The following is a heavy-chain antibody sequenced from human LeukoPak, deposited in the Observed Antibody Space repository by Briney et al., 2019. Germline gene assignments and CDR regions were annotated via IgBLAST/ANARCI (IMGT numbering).Heavy chain of an antibody. Sequence: SETLSLTCAVYGVSFSGYYWSWIRQPPGKGLEWIGEINHSGSTNYNPSLKSRVTISVDTSKNQFSLKLSSVTAADTAVYYCARVRITIFGVVISYYYGMDVWGQGTTVTVSS. J-gene: IGHJ6*02. CDR3: ARVRITIFGVVISYYYGMDV. CDR2: INHSGST. V-gene: IGHV4-34*01. D-gene: IGHD3-3*01. CDR1: GVSFSGYY.